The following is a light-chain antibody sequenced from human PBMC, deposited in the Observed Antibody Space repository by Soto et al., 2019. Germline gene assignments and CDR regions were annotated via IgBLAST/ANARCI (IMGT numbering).Light chain of an antibody. V-gene: IGLV2-14*01. Sequence: QSVLTQPASVSGSPGQSITISCTGTSSDVGGYDYVSWYQQLPGKAPKLLIYDVNNRPSGVSHRFSGSKSGNTASLTISGHQAEDEADYYCSSYTGSSTFVFGTGTKVTVL. CDR3: SSYTGSSTFV. J-gene: IGLJ1*01. CDR1: SSDVGGYDY. CDR2: DVN.